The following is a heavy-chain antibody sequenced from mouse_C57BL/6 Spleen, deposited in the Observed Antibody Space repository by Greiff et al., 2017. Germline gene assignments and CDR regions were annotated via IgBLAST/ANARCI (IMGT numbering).Heavy chain of an antibody. CDR3: TTSDYGNCRYWYFDV. V-gene: IGHV14-1*01. D-gene: IGHD2-1*01. Sequence: VQLQQSGAELVRPGASVKLSCTASGFNIKDYYMHWVKQRPEQGLEWIGRLDPEDGDTEYAPKFQGKATMTADTSSNTAYLQLSSLTSEDTAVYYCTTSDYGNCRYWYFDVGGTGTTVTVCS. J-gene: IGHJ1*03. CDR1: GFNIKDYY. CDR2: LDPEDGDT.